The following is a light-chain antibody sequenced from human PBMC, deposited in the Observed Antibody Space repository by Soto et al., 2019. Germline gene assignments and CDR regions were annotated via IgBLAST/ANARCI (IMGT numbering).Light chain of an antibody. J-gene: IGLJ1*01. CDR1: SSDVGGYNY. CDR3: NSYTSSSTYD. V-gene: IGLV2-14*01. Sequence: QSVLTQPASVSGSPGQSITISCTGTSSDVGGYNYVSWYQQHPGKAPKLMIYEVNNRPSGVSNRFSGSKSGNTASLTISGLQAEDEADYYCNSYTSSSTYDFGTGTKVTVL. CDR2: EVN.